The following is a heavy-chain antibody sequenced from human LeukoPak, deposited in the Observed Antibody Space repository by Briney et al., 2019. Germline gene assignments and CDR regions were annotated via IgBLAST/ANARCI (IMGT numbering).Heavy chain of an antibody. CDR3: ASLDSGKFDY. CDR2: VYYTGST. Sequence: SETLSLTCTVSGGSISSYHWSWVRQPPGKGLEWIGYVYYTGSTKYSPSLKSRLTISLDTTMNQFSLKLSSVTAADTAVYYCASLDSGKFDYWGQGTLVTVSS. CDR1: GGSISSYH. J-gene: IGHJ4*02. D-gene: IGHD3-10*01. V-gene: IGHV4-59*01.